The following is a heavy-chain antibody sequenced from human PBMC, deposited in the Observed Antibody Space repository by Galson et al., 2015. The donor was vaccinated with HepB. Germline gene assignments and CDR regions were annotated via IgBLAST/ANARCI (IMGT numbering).Heavy chain of an antibody. CDR1: GFTFSSYA. Sequence: SLRLSCAASGFTFSSYAMYWVRQAPGKGLEWVAVISYDGSNKYYADSVKGRFTISRDNSKNTLYLQMNSLRAEDTAVYYCARPKTARAAFDYWGQGTLVTVSS. CDR2: ISYDGSNK. V-gene: IGHV3-30-3*01. J-gene: IGHJ4*02. CDR3: ARPKTARAAFDY. D-gene: IGHD5-18*01.